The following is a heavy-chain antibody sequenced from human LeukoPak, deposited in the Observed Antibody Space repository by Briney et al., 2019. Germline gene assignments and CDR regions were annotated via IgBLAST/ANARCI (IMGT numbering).Heavy chain of an antibody. V-gene: IGHV3-15*01. CDR3: TTDSRH. J-gene: IGHJ4*02. Sequence: GGSLRLSCAASGFTFSSAWMSWVRQAPGKGLEWVGRIYSKKAGGTTDYAAPVKGRFTISRDDSKNMVYLQLNGLKTEETAVYYWTTDSRHWGQGTLVTVSS. CDR1: GFTFSSAW. CDR2: IYSKKAGGTT.